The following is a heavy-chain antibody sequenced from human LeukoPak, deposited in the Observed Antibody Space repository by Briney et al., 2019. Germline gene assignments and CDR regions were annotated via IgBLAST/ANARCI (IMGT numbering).Heavy chain of an antibody. CDR1: GFTFSSYA. V-gene: IGHV3-33*08. D-gene: IGHD3-22*01. CDR3: ARDLTSSGSYDF. Sequence: GGSLRLSCAASGFTFSSYAMHWVRQAPGKGLEWVAVIWYDGSNKYYADSVKGRFTISRDNSKNTLYLQMNSLRAEDTAVYYCARDLTSSGSYDFWGQGTLVTVSS. J-gene: IGHJ4*02. CDR2: IWYDGSNK.